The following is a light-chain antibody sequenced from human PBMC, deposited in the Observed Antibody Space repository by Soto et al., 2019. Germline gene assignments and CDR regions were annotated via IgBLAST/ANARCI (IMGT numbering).Light chain of an antibody. V-gene: IGKV1-33*01. Sequence: DIQMTQSPSSLSASVGDRVTITCQASQDIGNYLNWYQHKPGKAPKLLLYDASTLQTGVPSRFSGSGSGTYLTFTISSLQTEDIATYYGQQYDNLPRTFGQGTKLDVK. CDR2: DAS. CDR3: QQYDNLPRT. CDR1: QDIGNY. J-gene: IGKJ2*02.